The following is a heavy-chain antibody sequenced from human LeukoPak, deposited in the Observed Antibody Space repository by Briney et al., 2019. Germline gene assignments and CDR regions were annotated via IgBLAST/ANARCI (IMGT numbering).Heavy chain of an antibody. CDR3: AKGANRGVATIDY. CDR2: ISYDGSNK. J-gene: IGHJ4*02. Sequence: GRSLRLSCAASGLTFSSYGMRRVRQAPGKGLDWVAVISYDGSNKYYADSVKGRFIISRDNSKNTLFLQLNSLRAEDTAVYYGAKGANRGVATIDYWGQGTLVTVSS. V-gene: IGHV3-30*18. CDR1: GLTFSSYG. D-gene: IGHD5-12*01.